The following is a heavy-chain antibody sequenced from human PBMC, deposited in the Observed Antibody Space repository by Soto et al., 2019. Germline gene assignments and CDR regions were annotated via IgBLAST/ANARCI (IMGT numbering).Heavy chain of an antibody. V-gene: IGHV4-4*01. Sequence: LSLTCAVSSGSISSSNWWSWVRQPPGEGLEWIGEIYHSGSTNYNPSLKSRVTISVDTSKNQFSLKLNSVTAADTAVYFCARLAYTAAFTFDYWGRGTLVTVSS. CDR2: IYHSGST. D-gene: IGHD3-16*01. J-gene: IGHJ4*02. CDR1: SGSISSSNW. CDR3: ARLAYTAAFTFDY.